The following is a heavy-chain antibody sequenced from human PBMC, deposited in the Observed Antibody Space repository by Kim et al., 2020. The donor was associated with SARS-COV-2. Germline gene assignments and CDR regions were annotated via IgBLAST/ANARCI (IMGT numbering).Heavy chain of an antibody. D-gene: IGHD2-2*01. V-gene: IGHV5-10-1*01. J-gene: IGHJ6*02. CDR3: ARRLIVVVPAAIESGYYYYGMDV. CDR2: IDPSDSYT. Sequence: GESLKISCKGSGYSFTSYWISWVRQMPGKGLEWMGRIDPSDSYTNYSPSFQGHVTISADKSISTAYLQWSSLKASDTAMYYCARRLIVVVPAAIESGYYYYGMDVWGQGTTVTVSS. CDR1: GYSFTSYW.